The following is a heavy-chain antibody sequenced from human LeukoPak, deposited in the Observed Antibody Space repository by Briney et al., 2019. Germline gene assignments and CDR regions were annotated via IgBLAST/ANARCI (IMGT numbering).Heavy chain of an antibody. CDR1: GGSISSSSFY. CDR3: ARGYGSGNNWFDP. Sequence: PSETHSLTCTVSGGSISSSSFYWGWIRQPPGEGLEWIGSINYSGSTYNNAALKSRVTISVDTSKNQFSLKLSSVTAADTAVYYCARGYGSGNNWFDPWGQGTLVTVSS. CDR2: INYSGST. D-gene: IGHD3-10*01. V-gene: IGHV4-39*01. J-gene: IGHJ5*02.